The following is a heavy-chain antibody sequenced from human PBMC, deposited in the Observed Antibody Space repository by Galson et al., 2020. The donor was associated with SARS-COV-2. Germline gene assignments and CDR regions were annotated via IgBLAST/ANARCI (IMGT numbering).Heavy chain of an antibody. Sequence: ASVKVSCAASGFTFSSYSMNWVRQAPGKGLEWVSSISSSSSYIYYADSVKGRFTISRDNAKNSLYLQMNSLRAEDTAVYYCARDWYCSSTSCYLYYYYYMDVWGKGTTVTVSS. D-gene: IGHD2-2*01. CDR3: ARDWYCSSTSCYLYYYYYMDV. CDR2: ISSSSSYI. V-gene: IGHV3-21*01. CDR1: GFTFSSYS. J-gene: IGHJ6*03.